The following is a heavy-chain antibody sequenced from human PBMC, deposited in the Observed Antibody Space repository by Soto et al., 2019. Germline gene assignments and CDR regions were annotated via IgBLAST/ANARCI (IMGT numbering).Heavy chain of an antibody. CDR2: INHAGTSV. Sequence: EMQLVESGGGLVQPGESLRLSCVASGFTFTIYSMNWVRQAPGKGLEWISYINHAGTSVYYSDSVKGRFTISRDNAQNSLYLQMNRLRDEDTALYYCARDRHWEQWHGPQDAFEIWGQGTRVTVSS. J-gene: IGHJ3*02. V-gene: IGHV3-48*02. CDR3: ARDRHWEQWHGPQDAFEI. D-gene: IGHD6-19*01. CDR1: GFTFTIYS.